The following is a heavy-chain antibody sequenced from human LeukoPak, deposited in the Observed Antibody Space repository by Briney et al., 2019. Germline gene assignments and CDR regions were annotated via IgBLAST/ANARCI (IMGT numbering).Heavy chain of an antibody. CDR3: ARGAAPYGDYRNWFDP. CDR1: GYTFTSYG. J-gene: IGHJ5*02. V-gene: IGHV1-18*01. D-gene: IGHD4-17*01. CDR2: ISAYNGNT. Sequence: ASVKVSCKASGYTFTSYGISWVRQAPGQGLEWMGWISAYNGNTNYAQKLQGRVTMTTDTSTSTAYMELRSLRSDDTAVYYRARGAAPYGDYRNWFDPWGQGTQVTVSS.